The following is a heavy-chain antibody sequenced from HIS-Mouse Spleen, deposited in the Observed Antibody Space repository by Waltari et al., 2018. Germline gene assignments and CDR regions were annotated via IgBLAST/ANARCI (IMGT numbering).Heavy chain of an antibody. Sequence: QLQLQESGPGLVKPSETLSLTCTVSGGSISSSSYYWGWIRQPPGKGLGWIGSIYYSGSTYYNPALKSRVTISVDTSKNQFSLKLSSVTAADTAVYYCARRGNWGQGTLVTVSS. J-gene: IGHJ4*02. CDR3: ARRGN. CDR2: IYYSGST. D-gene: IGHD3-16*01. V-gene: IGHV4-39*01. CDR1: GGSISSSSYY.